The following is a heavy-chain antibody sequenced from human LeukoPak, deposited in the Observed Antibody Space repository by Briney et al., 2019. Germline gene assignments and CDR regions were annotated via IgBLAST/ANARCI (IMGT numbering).Heavy chain of an antibody. V-gene: IGHV4-59*01. Sequence: PSETLSLTCTVSGGSISSYCWSWIRQPPGKGLEWIGYIYYSGSTNYNPSLKSRVTISVDTPKNQFSLKLSSVTAADTAVYYCAGRNGIPLGAFETWAQGKMVTVSS. CDR1: GGSISSYC. CDR2: IYYSGST. D-gene: IGHD1-14*01. CDR3: AGRNGIPLGAFET. J-gene: IGHJ3*02.